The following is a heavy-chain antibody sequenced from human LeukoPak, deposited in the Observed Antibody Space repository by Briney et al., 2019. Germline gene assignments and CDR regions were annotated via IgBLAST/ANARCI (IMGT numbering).Heavy chain of an antibody. Sequence: PGRSLRLSCVASGFTFSNVWMYWVRQAPGKGLEWVGRIKSKTSGATTDCAAPVKGRFTISRDDSKNTLYLEMNSLKAEDTAVYYCTTRGENGYLVYWGQGTLVTVSS. J-gene: IGHJ4*02. V-gene: IGHV3-15*05. CDR2: IKSKTSGATT. CDR3: TTRGENGYLVY. CDR1: GFTFSNVW. D-gene: IGHD3-22*01.